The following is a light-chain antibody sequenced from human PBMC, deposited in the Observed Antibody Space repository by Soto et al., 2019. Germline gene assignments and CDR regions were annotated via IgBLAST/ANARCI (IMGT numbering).Light chain of an antibody. J-gene: IGLJ1*01. CDR2: DVS. CDR3: CSYAASTHV. Sequence: QSVLTQPPSVSGSPGQSVTISCTGTSSDIGGYNYVSWYQQLPGKAPKVMIYDVSKRPAGVPDRFSGSNSGNTASLTISGLQGEDEAVYYCCSYAASTHVFGTGTKLTVL. V-gene: IGLV2-11*01. CDR1: SSDIGGYNY.